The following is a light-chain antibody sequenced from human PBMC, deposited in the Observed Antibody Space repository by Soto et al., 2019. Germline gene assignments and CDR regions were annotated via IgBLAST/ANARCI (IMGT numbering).Light chain of an antibody. V-gene: IGKV3D-20*02. CDR2: TTS. CDR1: QSVSSRN. J-gene: IGKJ1*01. Sequence: EIVLTQSPGTLSVSPGERATLSWRASQSVSSRNLACYQKKPGQAPRLLIFTTSNRATGIPARFCGSGARTDFTLTISSLETEDFAGYYCQQDNNGPSLTFGQGTKVDIK. CDR3: QQDNNGPSLT.